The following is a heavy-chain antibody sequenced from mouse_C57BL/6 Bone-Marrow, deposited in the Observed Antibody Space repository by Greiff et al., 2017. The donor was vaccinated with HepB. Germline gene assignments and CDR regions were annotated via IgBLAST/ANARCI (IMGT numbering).Heavy chain of an antibody. J-gene: IGHJ4*01. V-gene: IGHV14-4*01. CDR1: GFNIKDDY. CDR2: IDPENGDT. CDR3: TMIDYDYAMDY. Sequence: VQLQQSGAELVRPGASVKLSCTASGFNIKDDYMHWVKQRPEQGLEWIGWIDPENGDTEYASKFQGKATITADTSSNTAYLQLSSLTSEDTAVYYCTMIDYDYAMDYWGQGTSVTVSS. D-gene: IGHD2-4*01.